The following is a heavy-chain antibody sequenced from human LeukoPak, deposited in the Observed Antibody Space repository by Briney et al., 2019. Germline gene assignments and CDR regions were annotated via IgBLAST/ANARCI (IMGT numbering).Heavy chain of an antibody. CDR3: AKQIGTYWYFDL. CDR1: GYTFTGYH. CDR2: INPKSGGT. Sequence: ASVKVSCKASGYTFTGYHIHWVRQAPGQGLEWMGWINPKSGGTNYAQKFEGWVTMTRDTSMSTVYMELSRLKSDDTAVYYCAKQIGTYWYFDLWGRGTLVTVSS. V-gene: IGHV1-2*04. D-gene: IGHD1-1*01. J-gene: IGHJ2*01.